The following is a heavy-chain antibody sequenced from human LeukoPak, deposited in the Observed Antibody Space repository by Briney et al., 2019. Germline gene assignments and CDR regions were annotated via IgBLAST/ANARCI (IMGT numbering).Heavy chain of an antibody. CDR1: GGSISTYS. D-gene: IGHD2-2*01. J-gene: IGHJ3*02. V-gene: IGHV4-4*07. Sequence: RSETLSLTCTVSGGSISTYSWSWIRQPAGKVMEWIGRIFSSGTTKYNSSLKNRVTMSVDTSKNQFSLKLSSVTAADTAVYYCARNPVFDCSSTSCYADHAFDIWGQGTMVTVSS. CDR2: IFSSGTT. CDR3: ARNPVFDCSSTSCYADHAFDI.